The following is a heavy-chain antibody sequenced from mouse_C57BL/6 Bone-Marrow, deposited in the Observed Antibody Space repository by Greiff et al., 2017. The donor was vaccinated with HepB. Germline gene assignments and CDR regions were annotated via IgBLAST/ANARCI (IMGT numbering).Heavy chain of an antibody. D-gene: IGHD1-1*01. CDR3: AESPGSRSFDY. V-gene: IGHV1-82*01. J-gene: IGHJ2*01. CDR2: ISPGDGDT. CDR1: GYAFSSSW. Sequence: VQLQESGPELVKPGASVKISCKASGYAFSSSWMNCVKQRPGKGLEWIGRISPGDGDTNYNGKFKGKATLTADKSTRTAYMLHSSLTSEDSAVYFYAESPGSRSFDYWGQGTTLTVSS.